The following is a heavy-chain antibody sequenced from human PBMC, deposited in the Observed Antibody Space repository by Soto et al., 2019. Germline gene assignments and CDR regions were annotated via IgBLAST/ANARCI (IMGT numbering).Heavy chain of an antibody. J-gene: IGHJ4*02. CDR3: ARLDLSDYGDYYFDY. Sequence: SETLSLTCTVSGGSISSSSYYWGWIRQPPGKGLEWIGSIYYSGSTYYNPSLKSRVTISVDTSKNQFSLKLSSVTAADTAVYYCARLDLSDYGDYYFDYWGQGTLVTVSS. V-gene: IGHV4-39*01. D-gene: IGHD3-16*01. CDR1: GGSISSSSYY. CDR2: IYYSGST.